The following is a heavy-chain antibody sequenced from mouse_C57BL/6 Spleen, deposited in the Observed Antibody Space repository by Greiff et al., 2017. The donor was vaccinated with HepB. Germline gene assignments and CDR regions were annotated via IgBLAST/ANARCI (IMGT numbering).Heavy chain of an antibody. CDR3: ARDGPTTGYVDV. CDR1: GYTFTSYG. Sequence: QVQLQQSGAELARPGASVKLSCKASGYTFTSYGISWVKQRTGQGLEWIGEIYPRSGNTYYNEKFKGKATLTADKSSSTAYMELRSLTSEDSAVYFCARDGPTTGYVDVWGTGTTVTVSS. V-gene: IGHV1-81*01. D-gene: IGHD2-10*01. CDR2: IYPRSGNT. J-gene: IGHJ1*03.